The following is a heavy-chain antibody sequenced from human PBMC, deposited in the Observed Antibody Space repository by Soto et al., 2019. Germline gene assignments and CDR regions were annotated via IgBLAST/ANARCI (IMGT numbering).Heavy chain of an antibody. D-gene: IGHD3-3*02. CDR2: ISAYNGNT. CDR1: GYTFTSYG. CDR3: ARIAIFGEDRRSGLEH. J-gene: IGHJ5*02. Sequence: ASVKVSCKASGYTFTSYGISWVRQAPGQGLEWMGWISAYNGNTNYAQKLQGRVTMTTDTSTSTAYMELRSLRSDDTAVYYCARIAIFGEDRRSGLEHWGQGTLVTVTS. V-gene: IGHV1-18*04.